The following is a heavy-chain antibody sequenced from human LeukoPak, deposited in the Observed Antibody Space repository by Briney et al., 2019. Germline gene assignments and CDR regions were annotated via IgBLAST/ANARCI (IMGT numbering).Heavy chain of an antibody. CDR2: ISSNGATT. CDR1: GFTFSSYA. V-gene: IGHV3-64*05. Sequence: PGGSLRLSCSASGFTFSSYAMHWVRQAPGKGLEYVSAISSNGATTYYADSVKGRFTISRDNSKNTLYFQMSSLRPEDTAVYYCARDRNSGSSLDIWGQGTMLTVSS. D-gene: IGHD6-6*01. J-gene: IGHJ3*02. CDR3: ARDRNSGSSLDI.